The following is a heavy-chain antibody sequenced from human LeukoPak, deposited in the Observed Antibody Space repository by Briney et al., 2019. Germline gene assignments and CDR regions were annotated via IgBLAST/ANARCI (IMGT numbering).Heavy chain of an antibody. D-gene: IGHD6-13*01. V-gene: IGHV3-7*01. CDR3: ARWSSSWSPRSGGMDV. J-gene: IGHJ6*02. CDR1: GFTFSSYW. CDR2: IKQDGSEK. Sequence: PGGSLRLSCAASGFTFSSYWMSWVRQAPGKGLEWVANIKQDGSEKYYVDSVKGRFTISRDNAKNSLYLQMNSLRAEDTAVYYCARWSSSWSPRSGGMDVWGQGTTVTVSS.